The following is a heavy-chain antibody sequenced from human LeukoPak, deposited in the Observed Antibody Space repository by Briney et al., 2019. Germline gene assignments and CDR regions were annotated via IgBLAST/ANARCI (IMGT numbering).Heavy chain of an antibody. Sequence: PSETLSLTCTVSGGSISSYYWSWIRQPPGKGLEWIGYIYYSGSTNYNPSLKSRVTISVDTSKNQFSLKLSSVTAADTAVYYCARSRSRTRLGYCSSTSCYGSDVWGQGTTVTVSS. J-gene: IGHJ6*02. D-gene: IGHD2-2*01. CDR2: IYYSGST. V-gene: IGHV4-59*12. CDR1: GGSISSYY. CDR3: ARSRSRTRLGYCSSTSCYGSDV.